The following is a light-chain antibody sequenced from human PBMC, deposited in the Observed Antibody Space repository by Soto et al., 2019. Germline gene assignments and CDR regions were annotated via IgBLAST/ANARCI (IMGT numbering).Light chain of an antibody. V-gene: IGLV1-47*01. CDR2: RND. CDR1: ISNIGNNY. CDR3: AAWDDTVRSYV. J-gene: IGLJ1*01. Sequence: QSVLTQPSSVSGTPGQGVTISCSGSISNIGNNYVYWFQQLPGTAPKVLSNRNDQRPSGVPDRVSGSKSRTSASLAIRGLRSEDEAACYCAAWDDTVRSYVFGTGTQVTVL.